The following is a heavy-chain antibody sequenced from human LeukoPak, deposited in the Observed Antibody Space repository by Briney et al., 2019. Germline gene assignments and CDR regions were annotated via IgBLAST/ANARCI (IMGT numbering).Heavy chain of an antibody. J-gene: IGHJ4*02. V-gene: IGHV3-30-3*01. Sequence: GRSLRLSCAASGFTFSSYAMHWVRQASGKGLEWVAVISYDGSNKYYADSVKGRFTISRDNSKNTLYLQMNSLRAEDTAVYYCARDLFEDYYDSSGYYAPFGYWGQGTLVTVSS. CDR3: ARDLFEDYYDSSGYYAPFGY. CDR1: GFTFSSYA. D-gene: IGHD3-22*01. CDR2: ISYDGSNK.